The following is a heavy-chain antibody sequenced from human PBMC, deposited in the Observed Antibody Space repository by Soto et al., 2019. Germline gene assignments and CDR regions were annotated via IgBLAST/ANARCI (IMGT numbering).Heavy chain of an antibody. CDR2: MNPNSGNT. Sequence: GASVKVSCKASGYTFTSYDINWVRQATGQGLEWMGWMNPNSGNTGYAQKFQGRVTMTRNTSISTAYMELSSLRSEDAAVYYCARGAYGYYYYYGMDVWGQGTTVTVSS. J-gene: IGHJ6*02. CDR1: GYTFTSYD. V-gene: IGHV1-8*01. CDR3: ARGAYGYYYYYGMDV. D-gene: IGHD2-8*01.